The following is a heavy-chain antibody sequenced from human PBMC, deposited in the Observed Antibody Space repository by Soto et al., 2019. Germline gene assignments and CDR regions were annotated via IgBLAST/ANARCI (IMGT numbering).Heavy chain of an antibody. CDR1: GGTFSSYT. CDR2: IIPILGIA. CDR3: ARDYRGRDGQTFDI. J-gene: IGHJ3*02. V-gene: IGHV1-69*04. Sequence: SVKVSCKASGGTFSSYTISWVRQAPGQGLEWMGRIIPILGIANYAQKFQGRVTITADKSTSTAYMELSSLRSEDTAVYYCARDYRGRDGQTFDIWGQGTMVTVSS. D-gene: IGHD3-10*01.